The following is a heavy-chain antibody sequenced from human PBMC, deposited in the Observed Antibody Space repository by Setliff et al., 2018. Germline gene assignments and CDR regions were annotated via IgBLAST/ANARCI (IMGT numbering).Heavy chain of an antibody. CDR3: ARGRGISMIVVVTHDAFDI. CDR1: GGSISSSSYY. CDR2: IYYSGST. J-gene: IGHJ3*02. D-gene: IGHD3-22*01. V-gene: IGHV4-39*07. Sequence: SETLSLTCTVSGGSISSSSYYWGWIRQSPGKGLEWIGSIYYSGSTYYNPSLKSRVTISVDTSKNQFSLKLSSVTAADTAVYYCARGRGISMIVVVTHDAFDIWGQGTLVTVSS.